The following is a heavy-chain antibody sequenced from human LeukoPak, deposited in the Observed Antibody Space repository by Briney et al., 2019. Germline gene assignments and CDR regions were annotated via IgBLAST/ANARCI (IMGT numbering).Heavy chain of an antibody. CDR3: ASSYDSSAYFNY. D-gene: IGHD3-22*01. Sequence: SEALSLTCTVSDGSISSYYWSWIRHPPGKGLEWIGCIYYSGSTYYDPSLKSRVTISVDTSRNQFSLRLNSVTAADTAVYYCASSYDSSAYFNYWGQGTLVSVSS. J-gene: IGHJ4*02. CDR1: DGSISSYY. V-gene: IGHV4-59*08. CDR2: IYYSGST.